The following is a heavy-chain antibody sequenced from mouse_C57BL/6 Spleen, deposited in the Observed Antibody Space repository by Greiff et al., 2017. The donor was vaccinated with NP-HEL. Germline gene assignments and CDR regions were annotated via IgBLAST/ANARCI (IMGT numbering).Heavy chain of an antibody. CDR2: IHPNSGST. CDR1: GYTFTSYW. D-gene: IGHD1-1*01. V-gene: IGHV1-64*01. Sequence: VQLQQSGAELVKPGASVKLSCKASGYTFTSYWMHWVKQRPGQGLEWIGMIHPNSGSTNYNEKFKSKATLTVDKSYSTAYMQLSSLTSEDSAVYYCGPYYGSSYGWYFDVWGTGTTVTVSS. CDR3: GPYYGSSYGWYFDV. J-gene: IGHJ1*03.